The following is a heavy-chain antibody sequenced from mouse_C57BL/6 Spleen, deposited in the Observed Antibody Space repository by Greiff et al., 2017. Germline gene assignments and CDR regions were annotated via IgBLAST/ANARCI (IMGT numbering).Heavy chain of an antibody. CDR1: GFSLTSYG. V-gene: IGHV2-2*01. CDR3: ATGQYDYGGPNDYWG. CDR2: IWSGGST. J-gene: IGHJ2*01. D-gene: IGHD2-4*01. Sequence: VQLQQSGPGLVQPSQCLSITCTVSGFSLTSYGVHWVRQSPGKGLEWLGGIWSGGSTDYNAAFISRLSISKDNSTSHVFFIMNSLQADDAAIYYCATGQYDYGGPNDYWGRGKGTTLSAAS.